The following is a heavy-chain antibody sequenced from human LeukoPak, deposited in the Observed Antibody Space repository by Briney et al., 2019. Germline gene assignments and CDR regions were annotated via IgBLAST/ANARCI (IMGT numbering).Heavy chain of an antibody. Sequence: GGSLRLSCATSGFTFSTYWMSWVRQVPGKGLEWVANIKQDGSEIYYVDPVKGRFTISRDNAKNSLFLQMNSLRAEDTAVYYCARGDVLRYFDWSYYNWFDPWGQGTLVTVSS. J-gene: IGHJ5*02. D-gene: IGHD3-9*01. CDR2: IKQDGSEI. CDR3: ARGDVLRYFDWSYYNWFDP. CDR1: GFTFSTYW. V-gene: IGHV3-7*03.